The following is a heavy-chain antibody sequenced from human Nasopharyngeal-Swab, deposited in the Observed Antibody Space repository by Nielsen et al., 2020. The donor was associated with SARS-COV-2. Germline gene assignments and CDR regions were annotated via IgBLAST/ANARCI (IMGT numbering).Heavy chain of an antibody. CDR1: GFTFSSYW. CDR3: ARDGSRFLEWLLAYYFDY. V-gene: IGHV3-7*03. Sequence: GGSLRLSCAASGFTFSSYWMSWVRQAPGKGLEWVANIKQDGSENYYVDSMRGRITISRDNAKNSLYLQMNSPRAEDTAVYYCARDGSRFLEWLLAYYFDYWGQGALVTVSS. J-gene: IGHJ4*02. CDR2: IKQDGSEN. D-gene: IGHD3-3*01.